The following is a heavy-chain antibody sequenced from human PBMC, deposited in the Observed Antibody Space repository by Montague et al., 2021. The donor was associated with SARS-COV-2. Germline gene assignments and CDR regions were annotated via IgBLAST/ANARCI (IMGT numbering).Heavy chain of an antibody. V-gene: IGHV3-23*03. CDR1: GGSISSSSYY. CDR2: IYSGGSXT. Sequence: ETLSLTCTVSGGSISSSSYYWGWIRQAPGKGLEWVSVIYSGGSXTYYADSVKGRFTISRDNSKNTLYLQMNSLRAEDTAVYYCAKDLEEFITIFGVVTKSPLGMDVWGQGTTVTVSS. D-gene: IGHD3-3*01. CDR3: AKDLEEFITIFGVVTKSPLGMDV. J-gene: IGHJ6*02.